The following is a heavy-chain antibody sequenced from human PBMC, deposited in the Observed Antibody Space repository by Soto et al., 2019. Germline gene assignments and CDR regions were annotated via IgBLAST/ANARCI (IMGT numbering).Heavy chain of an antibody. CDR1: GGSISSGDYY. CDR3: ARGRLAGSSSANHFDY. D-gene: IGHD6-6*01. J-gene: IGHJ4*02. Sequence: QVQLQESGPGLVKPSQTLSLTCTVSGGSISSGDYYWSWIRQPPGKGLEWIGYIYYSGSTYYNPSLKGPVTISGDTSKNQFSLKLSSVTAADTAVYYCARGRLAGSSSANHFDYWGQGTLVTVSS. V-gene: IGHV4-30-4*01. CDR2: IYYSGST.